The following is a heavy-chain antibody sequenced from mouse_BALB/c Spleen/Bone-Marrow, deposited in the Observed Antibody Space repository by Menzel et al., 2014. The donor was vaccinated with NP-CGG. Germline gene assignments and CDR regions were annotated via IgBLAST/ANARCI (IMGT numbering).Heavy chain of an antibody. Sequence: EVQGVESGGGLVQPGGSRKLSCAASGFTFSSFGMHWVRQAPEKGLEWVAYISNGSSTIYYADTVKGRFTISRDNPKNTLFLQMTSLRSEDTAMYYCARKGAMITHYYAMDYWGQETSVTVSS. CDR3: ARKGAMITHYYAMDY. CDR1: GFTFSSFG. CDR2: ISNGSSTI. J-gene: IGHJ4*01. V-gene: IGHV5-17*02. D-gene: IGHD2-4*01.